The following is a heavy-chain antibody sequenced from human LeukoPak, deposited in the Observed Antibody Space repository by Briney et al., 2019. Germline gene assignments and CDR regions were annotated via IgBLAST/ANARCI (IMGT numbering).Heavy chain of an antibody. D-gene: IGHD6-6*01. J-gene: IGHJ4*02. Sequence: PGGSLRLSCAASGFTFSSYAMSWVRQAPGKGLEWVSAISGSGGSTYYADSVKGRFTISRDNSKNTLYLQMNSLRAEDTAVYYCVKGRGIAARQSLDYWGQGTLVTVSS. CDR2: ISGSGGST. CDR3: VKGRGIAARQSLDY. CDR1: GFTFSSYA. V-gene: IGHV3-23*01.